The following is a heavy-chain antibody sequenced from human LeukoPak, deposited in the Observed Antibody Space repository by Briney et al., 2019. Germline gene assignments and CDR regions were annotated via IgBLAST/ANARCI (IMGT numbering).Heavy chain of an antibody. CDR2: IYYSGCT. J-gene: IGHJ4*02. Sequence: SETLSLTCTVSGGSISSYYWSWIRQPPGKGLEWIGYIYYSGCTNYNPSLKSRVTISVDTSKNQFSLKLSSVTAADTAVYYCARGISSGWDLYFDYWGQGTLVTVSS. CDR3: ARGISSGWDLYFDY. D-gene: IGHD6-19*01. CDR1: GGSISSYY. V-gene: IGHV4-59*01.